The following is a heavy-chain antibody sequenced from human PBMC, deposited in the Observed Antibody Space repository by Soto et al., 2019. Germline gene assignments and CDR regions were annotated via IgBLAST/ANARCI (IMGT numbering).Heavy chain of an antibody. V-gene: IGHV4-59*12. CDR2: IYYSGST. D-gene: IGHD2-21*02. CDR3: ARVGCGGDCHNAFDI. Sequence: TSETLSLTCTVSGGSISSYYWSWIRQPPGKGLEWIGYIYYSGSTYYNPSLKSRVTISVDTSKNQFSLKLSSVTAADTAVYYCARVGCGGDCHNAFDIWGQGTMVT. CDR1: GGSISSYY. J-gene: IGHJ3*02.